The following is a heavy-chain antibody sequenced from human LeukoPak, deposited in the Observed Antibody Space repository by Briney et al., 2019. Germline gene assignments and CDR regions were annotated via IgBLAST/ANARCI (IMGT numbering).Heavy chain of an antibody. D-gene: IGHD3-3*01. CDR2: ISYDGSNK. J-gene: IGHJ4*02. Sequence: GGSLRLSCAASGFTFSNYAMHWVRQAPGKGLEWVAVISYDGSNKNYADSVKGRFTISRDNSKNTLSLQMNSLRPEDTAVYYCARGQLRFLEWASAFDYWGQGTLVTVSS. V-gene: IGHV3-30*04. CDR3: ARGQLRFLEWASAFDY. CDR1: GFTFSNYA.